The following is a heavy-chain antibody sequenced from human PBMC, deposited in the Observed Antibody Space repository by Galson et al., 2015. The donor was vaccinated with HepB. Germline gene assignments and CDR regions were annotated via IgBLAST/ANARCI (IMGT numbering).Heavy chain of an antibody. CDR3: ARDQGAGRYYGSGINY. D-gene: IGHD3-10*01. Sequence: SLRLSCAASGFTFSTYGMHWVRQAPGKGLEWVAFIRYDGSNKYYGDFVKGRFTISRDDFKNTLYLQMNSLRPDDTAIYYCARDQGAGRYYGSGINYWGQGNLVTVSS. J-gene: IGHJ4*02. CDR2: IRYDGSNK. CDR1: GFTFSTYG. V-gene: IGHV3-30*02.